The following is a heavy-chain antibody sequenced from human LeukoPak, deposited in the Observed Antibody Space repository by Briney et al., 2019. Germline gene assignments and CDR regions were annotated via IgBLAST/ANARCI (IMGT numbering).Heavy chain of an antibody. CDR3: ARGDILTGYYSYWYFDL. V-gene: IGHV4-59*01. Sequence: SETLSLTCTVSGGSISSYYWSWIRQPPGKGLEWIGYIYYSGSTNYNPSLKSRVTISVDTSKNQFSLKLSSVTAADTAVYYRARGDILTGYYSYWYFDLWGRGTLVTVSS. CDR2: IYYSGST. D-gene: IGHD3-9*01. J-gene: IGHJ2*01. CDR1: GGSISSYY.